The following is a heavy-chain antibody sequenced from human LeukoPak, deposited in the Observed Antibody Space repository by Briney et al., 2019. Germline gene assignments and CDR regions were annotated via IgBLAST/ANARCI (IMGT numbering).Heavy chain of an antibody. CDR2: INQDGSAK. V-gene: IGHV3-7*02. J-gene: IGHJ3*01. Sequence: PGGSLRLSCAASGFTFTAYWMNWVRQAPGKGLEWVANINQDGSAKYHVDSVKGRFTISRDNAKNSLYVELNSLRGEDTSVYYCERGHAGALELGGEGTVVSVS. D-gene: IGHD3-10*01. CDR1: GFTFTAYW. CDR3: ERGHAGALEL.